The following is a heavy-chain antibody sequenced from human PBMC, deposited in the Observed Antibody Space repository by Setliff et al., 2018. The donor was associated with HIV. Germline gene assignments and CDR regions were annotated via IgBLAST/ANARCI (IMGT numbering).Heavy chain of an antibody. CDR1: GYTFTTYH. V-gene: IGHV1-46*01. CDR3: TRNLYYYASGIHFGVY. Sequence: VASVKVSCKASGYTFTTYHMHWLRQAPGQGLEWMGIINPKNRSTTYAQRFQDRVTMTSDTSTNTFDMELSSLKSEDTAVYYCTRNLYYYASGIHFGVYWGQGTPVTVSS. D-gene: IGHD3-10*01. CDR2: INPKNRST. J-gene: IGHJ4*02.